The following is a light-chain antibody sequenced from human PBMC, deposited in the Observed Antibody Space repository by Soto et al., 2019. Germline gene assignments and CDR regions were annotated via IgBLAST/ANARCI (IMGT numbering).Light chain of an antibody. CDR2: DAS. CDR3: QQRSNWPPG. V-gene: IGKV3-11*01. Sequence: EIVLTQSPATLSLSPGERANLTCRAIQSFSSYLAWYQQKPGQAPRLLIYDASNRATGIPARFSGSGSGTDFTLTISSLEPEDFAVYYCQQRSNWPPGFGQGTRLEIK. J-gene: IGKJ5*01. CDR1: QSFSSY.